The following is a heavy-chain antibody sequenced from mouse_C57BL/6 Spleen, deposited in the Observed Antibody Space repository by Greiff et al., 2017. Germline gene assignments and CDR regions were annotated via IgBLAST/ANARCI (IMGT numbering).Heavy chain of an antibody. CDR2: INPNNGGT. V-gene: IGHV1-26*01. CDR1: GYTFTDYY. CDR3: ARSGYYYGSSYGKGFDY. J-gene: IGHJ2*01. Sequence: VQLQQSGPELVKPGASVKISCKASGYTFTDYYMNWVKQSHGKSLEWIGDINPNNGGTSYNQKFKGKATLTVDKSSSTAYMELRSLTSEDSAVYYCARSGYYYGSSYGKGFDYWGQGTTLTVSS. D-gene: IGHD1-1*01.